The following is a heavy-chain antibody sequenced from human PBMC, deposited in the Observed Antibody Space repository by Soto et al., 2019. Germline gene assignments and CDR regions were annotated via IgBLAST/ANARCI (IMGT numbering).Heavy chain of an antibody. CDR2: IIPILGIA. D-gene: IGHD3-9*01. V-gene: IGHV1-69*02. CDR3: ARSYYDILTGPGFDY. Sequence: VASVTVSCKASARTFSRYTISWVRQAAGQGLEWMGRIIPILGIANYAQKFQGRVTITADKSTSAAYMELSSLRSEDTALYYCARSYYDILTGPGFDYWGQGTLVTVSS. CDR1: ARTFSRYT. J-gene: IGHJ4*02.